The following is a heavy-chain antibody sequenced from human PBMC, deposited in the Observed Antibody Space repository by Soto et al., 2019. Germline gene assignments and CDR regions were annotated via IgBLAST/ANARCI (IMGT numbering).Heavy chain of an antibody. CDR1: GYPFTSYG. J-gene: IGHJ3*02. Sequence: XSVKVSCKASGYPFTSYGIIWVRQAPGQGLEWMGWISAYNGNTNYAQKLQGRVTITTDTSTSTAYMELRSLRSDDTAVYYCARVVAERLDAFDIWGQGTMVTVSS. V-gene: IGHV1-18*04. D-gene: IGHD5-12*01. CDR2: ISAYNGNT. CDR3: ARVVAERLDAFDI.